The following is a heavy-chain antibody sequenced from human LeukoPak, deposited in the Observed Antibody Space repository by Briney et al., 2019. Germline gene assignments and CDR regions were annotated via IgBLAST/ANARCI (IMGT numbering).Heavy chain of an antibody. Sequence: GESLKISCKGSGYSFTSYWIGWVRQMPGKGLEWMGIIYPGDSDTRYSPSFQGQVTISADKSISTAYPQWSSLKASDTALYYCARLYSNDVHYYYSSYLDVWGKGTTVTVSS. V-gene: IGHV5-51*01. J-gene: IGHJ6*03. CDR3: ARLYSNDVHYYYSSYLDV. D-gene: IGHD1-1*01. CDR2: IYPGDSDT. CDR1: GYSFTSYW.